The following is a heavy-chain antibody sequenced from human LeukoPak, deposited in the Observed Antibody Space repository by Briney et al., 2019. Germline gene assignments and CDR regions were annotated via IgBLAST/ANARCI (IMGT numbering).Heavy chain of an antibody. CDR1: GGSFSGYY. CDR2: INHSGST. Sequence: PSETLSLTCAVYGGSFSGYYWSWIRQPPGKGLEWIGEINHSGSTNYNPSLKSRVTISVDTSKNQFSLKLSSVTAADTAVYYCARGFYHYGSGSKPSGWGQGTLVTVSS. D-gene: IGHD3-10*01. J-gene: IGHJ4*02. V-gene: IGHV4-34*01. CDR3: ARGFYHYGSGSKPSG.